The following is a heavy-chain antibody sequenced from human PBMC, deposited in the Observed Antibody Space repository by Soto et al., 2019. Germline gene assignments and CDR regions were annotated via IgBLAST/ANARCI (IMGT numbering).Heavy chain of an antibody. V-gene: IGHV3-23*01. CDR2: ISGSGGST. D-gene: IGHD3-10*01. CDR3: AKTLGADVWFGEPYYYGMDV. Sequence: GGSLRLSCAASGFTFSSYAMSWVRQAPGKGLEWVSAISGSGGSTYYADSVKGRFTISRDNSKNTLYLQMNSLRAEDTAVYYCAKTLGADVWFGEPYYYGMDVWGQGTTVTVSS. CDR1: GFTFSSYA. J-gene: IGHJ6*02.